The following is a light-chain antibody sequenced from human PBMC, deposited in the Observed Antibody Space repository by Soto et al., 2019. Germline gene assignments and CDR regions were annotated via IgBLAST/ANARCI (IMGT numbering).Light chain of an antibody. V-gene: IGKV3-15*01. J-gene: IGKJ2*01. CDR1: QSLSSN. CDR2: GAS. CDR3: QQYSNWPYT. Sequence: EIVLTQSPATLSVSPGDGATLSCRAGQSLSSNLAWYQQKPGQPPRLLVYGASTRTTGIPARFTGRGSGAEFTLTISSLQSEDFAVYYCQQYSNWPYTFGQGTKVEIK.